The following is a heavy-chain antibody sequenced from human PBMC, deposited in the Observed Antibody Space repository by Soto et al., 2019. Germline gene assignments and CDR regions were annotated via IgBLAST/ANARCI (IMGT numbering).Heavy chain of an antibody. J-gene: IGHJ4*01. D-gene: IGHD3-22*01. CDR1: GCSFTSYW. CDR2: IDPSDSYT. CDR3: ARLSYYYDSSGPGYYFDS. V-gene: IGHV5-10-1*01. Sequence: XESLKVSCKGSGCSFTSYWISWVRQMPGKGLEWMGRIDPSDSYTNYSPSFQGHVTISADKSISTAYLQWSSLKASDTAMYYCARLSYYYDSSGPGYYFDSWGHGTLVTVSS.